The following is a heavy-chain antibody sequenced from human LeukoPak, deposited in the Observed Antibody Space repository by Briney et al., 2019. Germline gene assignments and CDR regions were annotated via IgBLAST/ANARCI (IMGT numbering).Heavy chain of an antibody. CDR1: GFTFSSYG. J-gene: IGHJ4*02. V-gene: IGHV3-23*01. D-gene: IGHD4-23*01. CDR3: AKNWMTAVVTPVLDY. Sequence: GGLRLSCAASGFTFSSYGMSWVRQAPGKGLEWVSAISGSGGSTYYADSVKGRFTISRDKPKNTLYLQMNSLRAEDTDVYYCAKNWMTAVVTPVLDYWGQGTLVTGSS. CDR2: ISGSGGST.